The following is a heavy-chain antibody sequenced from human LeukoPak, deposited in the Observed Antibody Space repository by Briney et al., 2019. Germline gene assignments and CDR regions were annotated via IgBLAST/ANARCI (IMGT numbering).Heavy chain of an antibody. V-gene: IGHV3-11*01. CDR3: ARSVSRTPGGYSYGIFDY. J-gene: IGHJ4*02. CDR2: ISSSGSTI. CDR1: GFTFSDYY. D-gene: IGHD5-18*01. Sequence: GGSLRLSCAASGFTFSDYYMSWIRQAPGKGLEWVSYISSSGSTIYYADSVKGRFTISRDNAKNSLYLQMNSLRAEDTAVYYCARSVSRTPGGYSYGIFDYWGQGTLVTVSS.